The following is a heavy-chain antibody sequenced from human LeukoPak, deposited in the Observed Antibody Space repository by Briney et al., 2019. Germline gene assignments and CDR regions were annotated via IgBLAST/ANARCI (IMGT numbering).Heavy chain of an antibody. CDR1: GGSFSGYY. D-gene: IGHD5-24*01. J-gene: IGHJ4*02. Sequence: SETLSLTCAVYGGSFSGYYWSWIRQPPGKGLEWIGEINHSGSTNYNPSLKSRVTISVDTSKNQFSLKLSSVTAADTAVYYCARADGYNFYYWGQGTLVTVSS. CDR2: INHSGST. V-gene: IGHV4-34*01. CDR3: ARADGYNFYY.